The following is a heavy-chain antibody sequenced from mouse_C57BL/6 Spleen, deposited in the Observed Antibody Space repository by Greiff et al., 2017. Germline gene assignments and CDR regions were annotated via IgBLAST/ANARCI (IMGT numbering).Heavy chain of an antibody. CDR2: IYPRSGYT. J-gene: IGHJ1*03. CDR1: GYTFTSYG. D-gene: IGHD2-12*01. CDR3: ARGGDDEGYFGV. Sequence: QVQLQQSGAELARPGASVKLSCKASGYTFTSYGISWVKQRTGQGLEWIGEIYPRSGYTYSNEKFKGKATLTADKSSSTAYMELRSLTSEESAVYFCARGGDDEGYFGVWGTGTTGTVTS. V-gene: IGHV1-81*01.